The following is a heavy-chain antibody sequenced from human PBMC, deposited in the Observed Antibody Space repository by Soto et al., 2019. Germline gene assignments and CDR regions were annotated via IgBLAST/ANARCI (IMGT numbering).Heavy chain of an antibody. J-gene: IGHJ4*02. CDR2: IYWDDDK. CDR3: AHRQLYNGAWNEGTFDY. CDR1: GFSLTTRPVG. V-gene: IGHV2-5*02. D-gene: IGHD1-1*01. Sequence: QITLKESGPTLVKPTQTLTLTCTFSGFSLTTRPVGVGWIRQPPGQALEWLALIYWDDDKRYNPSLKTRVTITKDNSKNQVVLTMTNMDPVDTATYYCAHRQLYNGAWNEGTFDYWGQGALFTVSS.